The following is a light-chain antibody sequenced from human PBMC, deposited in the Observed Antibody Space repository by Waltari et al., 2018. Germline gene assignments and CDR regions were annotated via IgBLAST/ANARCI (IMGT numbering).Light chain of an antibody. J-gene: IGLJ2*01. CDR1: SPRRYS. Sequence: SSDLTQDPAVSVALGQTVRITCQGDSPRRYSASWYQQRPGQAPILVLYGQNDLPSGSPDRFAGSTSGNTASWTITGAQAEDEADYYCHSRDTSSTRFFGGGTRLTV. CDR2: GQN. V-gene: IGLV3-19*01. CDR3: HSRDTSSTRF.